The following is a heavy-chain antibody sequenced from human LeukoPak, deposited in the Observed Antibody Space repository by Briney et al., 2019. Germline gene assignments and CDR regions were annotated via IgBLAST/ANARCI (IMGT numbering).Heavy chain of an antibody. CDR1: GYTFTSYG. CDR3: ARHRLDWLLFDY. V-gene: IGHV1-18*01. CDR2: ISAYNGNT. J-gene: IGHJ4*02. D-gene: IGHD3-9*01. Sequence: ASVKVSCKASGYTFTSYGISWVRQAPGQGLGWMGWISAYNGNTNYAQKPQGRVTMTTDTSTSTAYMELRSLRSDDTAVYYCARHRLDWLLFDYWGQGTLVTVSS.